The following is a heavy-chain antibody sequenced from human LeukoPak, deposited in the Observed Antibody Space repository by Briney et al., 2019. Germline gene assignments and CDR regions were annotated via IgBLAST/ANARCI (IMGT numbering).Heavy chain of an antibody. D-gene: IGHD1-26*01. Sequence: GGSLRLSCAASGLTFSSYWMSWVRQAPGKGLEWVANIKQDGSEKYYVDSVKGRFTISRDNAKNSLYLQMNSLRAEDTAVYYCARAGSYSGYYYYYYMDVWGKGTTVTVSS. CDR3: ARAGSYSGYYYYYYMDV. J-gene: IGHJ6*03. CDR2: IKQDGSEK. V-gene: IGHV3-7*04. CDR1: GLTFSSYW.